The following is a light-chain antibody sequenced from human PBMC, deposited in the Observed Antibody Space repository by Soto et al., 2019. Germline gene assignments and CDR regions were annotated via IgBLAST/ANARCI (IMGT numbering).Light chain of an antibody. CDR1: QSVSSTY. CDR3: QQYGSSPGK. V-gene: IGKV3-20*01. CDR2: GAS. Sequence: EIVLTQSPVTLSFSPGEIAIFSCSASQSVSSTYLAWYQQKPGQAPRLLIYGASSRATGIPDRFSGSGSGTDFTLTISRLEPEDFAVYYCQQYGSSPGKFGQGTKVDIK. J-gene: IGKJ1*01.